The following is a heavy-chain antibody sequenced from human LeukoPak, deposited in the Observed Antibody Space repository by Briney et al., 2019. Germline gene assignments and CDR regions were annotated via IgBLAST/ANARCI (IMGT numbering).Heavy chain of an antibody. Sequence: GGSLRLSCAASGFTFSSYGMSWVRQAPGKGMEWVSGITWNGGSTGYADSVKGRFTISRDNAKNSLYLQMNSLRAEDTALYYCARDGGLSGTYYYDSSGQHLDYWGQGTLVTVSS. J-gene: IGHJ4*02. D-gene: IGHD3-22*01. CDR3: ARDGGLSGTYYYDSSGQHLDY. V-gene: IGHV3-20*04. CDR2: ITWNGGST. CDR1: GFTFSSYG.